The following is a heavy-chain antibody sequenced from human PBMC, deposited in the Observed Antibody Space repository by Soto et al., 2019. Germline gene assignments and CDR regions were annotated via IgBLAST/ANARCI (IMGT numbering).Heavy chain of an antibody. D-gene: IGHD6-13*01. Sequence: QVQLVDSGGGVVQPGRSLRLSCAASGFTFSNYGMHWVRQAPGKGLEWVALISYDGSAKYYADSVKGRFTISRDNSKNTMYLQMNSLRAEDTAVYYCARRGAAAGPKFDPWGQGTLVTVSS. CDR2: ISYDGSAK. V-gene: IGHV3-30*03. J-gene: IGHJ5*02. CDR1: GFTFSNYG. CDR3: ARRGAAAGPKFDP.